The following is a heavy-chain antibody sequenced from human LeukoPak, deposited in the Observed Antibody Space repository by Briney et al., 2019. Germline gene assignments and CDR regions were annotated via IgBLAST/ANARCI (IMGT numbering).Heavy chain of an antibody. V-gene: IGHV5-51*06. CDR2: IYPGDSDT. CDR3: ASRNLEDYSDSLYYYYMDV. J-gene: IGHJ6*03. D-gene: IGHD4-11*01. Sequence: GESLKISCKGSGYSFTSYWIGWVRQMPGKGLEWMGIIYPGDSDTRYSPSFQGQVTISADKSIKTAYLQWSSLRASDTAIYYCASRNLEDYSDSLYYYYMDVWGKGTAVTVSS. CDR1: GYSFTSYW.